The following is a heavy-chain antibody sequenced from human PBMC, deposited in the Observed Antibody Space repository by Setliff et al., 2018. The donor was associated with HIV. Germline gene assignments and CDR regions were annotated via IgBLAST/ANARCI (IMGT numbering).Heavy chain of an antibody. CDR2: INRDGSST. CDR1: GSTFRSYW. Sequence: GESLKISCVASGSTFRSYWMHWVRQAPGKGLVWVSLINRDGSSTAYADSVKGRFTISRDNAKNSLYLQMNSLRAEDTAVYYCARDPYPDFDYGYWYFDLWGRGTLVTVSS. D-gene: IGHD4-17*01. J-gene: IGHJ2*01. CDR3: ARDPYPDFDYGYWYFDL. V-gene: IGHV3-74*01.